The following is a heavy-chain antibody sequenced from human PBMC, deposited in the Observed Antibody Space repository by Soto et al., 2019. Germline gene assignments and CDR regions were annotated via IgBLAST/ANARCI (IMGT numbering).Heavy chain of an antibody. CDR3: ARHDSSGWYGVGLNWFDP. Sequence: PGESLKISCKGSGYSFTSYWLSWVRQMPGKGLEWMGRIDPSDSYTNYSPSFQGHVTISADKSISTAYLQWSSLKASDTAMYYCARHDSSGWYGVGLNWFDPWGQGTLVTVSS. CDR1: GYSFTSYW. V-gene: IGHV5-10-1*01. D-gene: IGHD6-19*01. J-gene: IGHJ5*02. CDR2: IDPSDSYT.